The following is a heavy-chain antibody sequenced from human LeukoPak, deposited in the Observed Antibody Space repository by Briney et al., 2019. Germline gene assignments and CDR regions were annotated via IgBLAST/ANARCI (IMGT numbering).Heavy chain of an antibody. CDR2: IKAYNGNT. V-gene: IGHV1-18*01. J-gene: IGHJ4*02. Sequence: ASVKVSCKASCYTFINYGISWGGQAPWQRVGGVGWIKAYNGNTNYAQKLQGRVTMTTDTSTSTAYMELRSLRSDDTAVYYCARTPGRFLEWLSPFDYWGQGTLVTVSS. CDR1: CYTFINYG. CDR3: ARTPGRFLEWLSPFDY. D-gene: IGHD3-3*01.